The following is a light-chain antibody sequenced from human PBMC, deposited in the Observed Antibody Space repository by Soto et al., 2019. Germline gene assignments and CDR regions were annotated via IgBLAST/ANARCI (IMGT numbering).Light chain of an antibody. J-gene: IGLJ3*02. CDR3: CSYAGSNSLV. V-gene: IGLV2-23*01. CDR2: EGS. CDR1: SSDIGSYYL. Sequence: QSALTQPASVSGSPGQSITISCTGTSSDIGSYYLVSWYKQHPGKAPELMIYEGSKRPSGVSNRFSGSKSGNTASLTISGLQPEDEAYDYCCSYAGSNSLVFGGGTQLTVL.